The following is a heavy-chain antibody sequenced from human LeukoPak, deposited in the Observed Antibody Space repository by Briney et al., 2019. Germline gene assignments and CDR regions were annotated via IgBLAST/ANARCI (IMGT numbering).Heavy chain of an antibody. CDR1: GFTFSSYA. V-gene: IGHV3-15*07. J-gene: IGHJ6*02. Sequence: PGGSLRLSCAASGFTFSSYAMHWVRQAPGKGLEWVGRSKRKIDGGTTDYAAPVKGRFTISRDDSRNTLSLQMNSLRSEDTAVYYCVADFGEADGGLWYGMDVWGQGTTVTVSS. CDR3: VADFGEADGGLWYGMDV. CDR2: SKRKIDGGTT. D-gene: IGHD4/OR15-4a*01.